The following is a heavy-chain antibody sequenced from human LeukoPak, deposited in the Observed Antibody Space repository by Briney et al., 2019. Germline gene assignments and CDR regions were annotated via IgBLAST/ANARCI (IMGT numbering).Heavy chain of an antibody. Sequence: SVKVSCKASGGTFSSYAISWVRQAPGQGLEWMGGIIPIFGTANYAQKFQGRVKITTDESTSTAYMELSSLRSEDTAVYYCARGSHPKDIVVVPAAIEVYKRWNWFDPWGQGTLVTVSS. J-gene: IGHJ5*01. D-gene: IGHD2-2*02. CDR3: ARGSHPKDIVVVPAAIEVYKRWNWFDP. CDR1: GGTFSSYA. V-gene: IGHV1-69*05. CDR2: IIPIFGTA.